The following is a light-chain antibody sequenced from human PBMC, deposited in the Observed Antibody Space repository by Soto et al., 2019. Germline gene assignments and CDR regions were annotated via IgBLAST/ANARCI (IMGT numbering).Light chain of an antibody. V-gene: IGLV1-44*01. Sequence: QSVLTQPPSASGTPGQRVSISCSGSRSNIGSNTVNWYQHLPGTAPRLLIYSNNQRPSEVPDRFSASKSGASASLAIIGLQSEDDADYYCAAWDDSLNGVLFGGGTKLTVL. CDR2: SNN. CDR1: RSNIGSNT. J-gene: IGLJ3*02. CDR3: AAWDDSLNGVL.